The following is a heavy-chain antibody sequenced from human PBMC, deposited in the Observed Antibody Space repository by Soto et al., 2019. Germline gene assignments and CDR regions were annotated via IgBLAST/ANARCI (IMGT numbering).Heavy chain of an antibody. CDR3: ARDLYLRYWFDP. Sequence: SETLCLTNTVSWGSIVSGDYCWSWIRQPPGKGLEWIGYIYYSGSTYYNPSLKSRVTISVDTSKNQFSLKLSSVTAADTAVYYCARDLYLRYWFDPWGQGTLVTVSS. CDR1: WGSIVSGDYC. J-gene: IGHJ5*02. CDR2: IYYSGST. D-gene: IGHD3-16*02. V-gene: IGHV4-30-4*01.